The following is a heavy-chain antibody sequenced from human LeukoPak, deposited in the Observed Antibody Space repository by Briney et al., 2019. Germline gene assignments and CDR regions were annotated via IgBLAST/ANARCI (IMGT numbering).Heavy chain of an antibody. D-gene: IGHD6-13*01. CDR2: ISGSGGTT. CDR3: VKGQTSTWYYFDF. CDR1: GFTFSNYA. J-gene: IGHJ4*02. Sequence: GRSLRLSCAASGFTFSNYAMHWVRQAPGKGLEWVSIISGSGGTTYYADSVKGRFTISRDNSKNTLYLQMSSLRAEDTAVYYCVKGQTSTWYYFDFWGQGTLVTVSS. V-gene: IGHV3-23*01.